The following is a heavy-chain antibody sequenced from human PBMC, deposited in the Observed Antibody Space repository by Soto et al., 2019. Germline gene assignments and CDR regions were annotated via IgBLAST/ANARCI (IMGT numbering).Heavy chain of an antibody. CDR3: ARDTGGYAGYFDY. CDR2: IYYSGST. J-gene: IGHJ4*02. V-gene: IGHV4-59*01. D-gene: IGHD5-12*01. Sequence: TLSLTCTVSGGSISSYYWSWIRQPPGKGLEWIGYIYYSGSTNYNPSLKSRVTISVDTSKNQFSLKLSSVTAADTAVYYCARDTGGYAGYFDYWGQGTLVTVSS. CDR1: GGSISSYY.